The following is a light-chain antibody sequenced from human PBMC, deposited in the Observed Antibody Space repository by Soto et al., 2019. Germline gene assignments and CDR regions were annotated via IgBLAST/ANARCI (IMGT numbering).Light chain of an antibody. CDR1: QNVNNNL. V-gene: IGKV3-20*01. J-gene: IGKJ2*01. CDR3: QHYDGSPRT. Sequence: EAVLTQSPGTVSLSPGGRATLSCRTSQNVNNNLLAWYQQKPGQSPRLLIYGVFNRAPGTPDRFSGSGSGTEFTLTISGLKPADSAVYYCQHYDGSPRTFGLGTKVEIK. CDR2: GVF.